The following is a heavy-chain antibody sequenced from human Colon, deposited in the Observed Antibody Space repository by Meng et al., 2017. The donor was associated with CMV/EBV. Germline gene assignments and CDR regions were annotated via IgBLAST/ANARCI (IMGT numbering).Heavy chain of an antibody. CDR2: INSDGSST. Sequence: GESLKISCAASGFTLSSYWMHWVRQAPGKGLVWVSRINSDGSSTSYADSVKGRFTISRDNAKNTLYLQMNSLRAEDTAVYYCARDEKYYYYYGMDVWGQGTTVTVSS. CDR1: GFTLSSYW. J-gene: IGHJ6*02. V-gene: IGHV3-74*01. CDR3: ARDEKYYYYYGMDV.